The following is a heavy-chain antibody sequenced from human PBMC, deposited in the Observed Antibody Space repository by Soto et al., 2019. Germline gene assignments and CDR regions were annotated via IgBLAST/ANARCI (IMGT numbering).Heavy chain of an antibody. CDR3: ARDKVRGVIIQGYYYYGMDV. D-gene: IGHD3-10*01. V-gene: IGHV3-48*02. J-gene: IGHJ6*02. CDR1: GFTFSSYS. Sequence: PGGSLRLSCAASGFTFSSYSMNWVRQAPGKGLEWVSYISSSSSTIYYADPVKGRFTISRDNAKNSLYLQMNSLRDEDTAVYYCARDKVRGVIIQGYYYYGMDVWGQGTTVTVAS. CDR2: ISSSSSTI.